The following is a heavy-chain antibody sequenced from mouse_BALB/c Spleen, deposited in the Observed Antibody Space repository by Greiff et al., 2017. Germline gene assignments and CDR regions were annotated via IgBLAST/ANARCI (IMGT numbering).Heavy chain of an antibody. D-gene: IGHD2-1*01. CDR3: ARDGNFAD. CDR1: GFTFTDYY. Sequence: EVKVVESGGGLVQPGGSLRLSCATSGFTFTDYYMSWVRQPPGKALEWLGFIRNKANGYTTEYSASVKGRFTISRDNSQSFLYLQMNTLRAEDSATYYCARDGNFADWGQGTLVTVSA. CDR2: IRNKANGYTT. J-gene: IGHJ3*01. V-gene: IGHV7-3*02.